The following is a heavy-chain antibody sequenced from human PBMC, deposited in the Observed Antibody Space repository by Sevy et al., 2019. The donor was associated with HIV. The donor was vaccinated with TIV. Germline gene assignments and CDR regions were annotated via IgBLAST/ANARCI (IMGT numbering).Heavy chain of an antibody. Sequence: GGSLRLSCAASGFTFSTYAMSWVRQTPGKGLQWVSVISDSGGSTYYADSMKGRFTISRDNSKNTMYLQMNSLRAEDTAVYYCARRPDFGRVIPTGVMDVWGQGSAVTVSS. CDR3: ARRPDFGRVIPTGVMDV. V-gene: IGHV3-23*01. D-gene: IGHD3-3*01. CDR2: ISDSGGST. J-gene: IGHJ6*02. CDR1: GFTFSTYA.